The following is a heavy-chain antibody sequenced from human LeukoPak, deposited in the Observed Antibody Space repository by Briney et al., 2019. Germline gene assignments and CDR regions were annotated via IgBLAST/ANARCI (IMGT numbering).Heavy chain of an antibody. Sequence: PGGSLRLSCVASGFTFSDYYTSWIRQAPGKGLEWVSYISSSGSTIYYADSVKGRFTISRDNAKNSLYLQMNSLRAEDTAVYYCASRIAAAGTNYYYYGMDVWGQGTTVTVSS. D-gene: IGHD6-13*01. CDR1: GFTFSDYY. CDR3: ASRIAAAGTNYYYYGMDV. CDR2: ISSSGSTI. J-gene: IGHJ6*02. V-gene: IGHV3-11*01.